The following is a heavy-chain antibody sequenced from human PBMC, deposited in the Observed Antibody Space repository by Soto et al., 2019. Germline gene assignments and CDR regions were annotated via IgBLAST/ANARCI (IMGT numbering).Heavy chain of an antibody. V-gene: IGHV3-21*01. CDR3: ARKGSGSYTYYFDY. CDR2: ISSSSSYI. CDR1: GFTFSSYS. J-gene: IGHJ4*02. D-gene: IGHD3-10*01. Sequence: EVQLVESGGGLVKPGGSLRLSCAASGFTFSSYSMSWVRQAPGKGLEWVSSISSSSSYIYYADSVKGRFTISRDNAKNSLYLQMNSLRAEDTAVYYCARKGSGSYTYYFDYWGQGTLVTVSS.